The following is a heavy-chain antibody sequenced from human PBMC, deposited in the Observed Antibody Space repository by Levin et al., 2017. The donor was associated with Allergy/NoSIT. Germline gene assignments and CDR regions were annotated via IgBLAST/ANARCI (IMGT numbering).Heavy chain of an antibody. D-gene: IGHD2-2*01. CDR2: IYTSGST. Sequence: SQTLSLTCTVSGGSISSYYWSWIRQPAGKGLEWIGRIYTSGSTNYNPSLKSRVTMSVDTSKNQFSLKLSSVTAADTAVYYCARDLPGYCSSTSCSDAFDIWGQGTMVTVSS. V-gene: IGHV4-4*07. CDR3: ARDLPGYCSSTSCSDAFDI. CDR1: GGSISSYY. J-gene: IGHJ3*02.